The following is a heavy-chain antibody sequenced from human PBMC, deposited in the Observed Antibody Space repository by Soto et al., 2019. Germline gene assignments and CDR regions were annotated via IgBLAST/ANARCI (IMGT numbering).Heavy chain of an antibody. CDR1: GFIFSTYW. CDR2: IKQDGSEK. V-gene: IGHV3-7*01. J-gene: IGHJ6*02. D-gene: IGHD1-7*01. CDR3: ARDKKGGTWNYGLYYYSGMDV. Sequence: GALRLSWSASGFIFSTYWMSWVRQAPGKGLEWVAHIKQDGSEKYYVDFVKGRFTISRDNPKNSLYLQMNSLRAEDTAVYYCARDKKGGTWNYGLYYYSGMDVWGQGTTVTVSS.